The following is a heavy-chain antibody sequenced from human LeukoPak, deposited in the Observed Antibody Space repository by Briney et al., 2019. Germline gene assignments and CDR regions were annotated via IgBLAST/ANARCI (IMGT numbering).Heavy chain of an antibody. J-gene: IGHJ6*02. CDR1: GYTFSSYG. Sequence: ASVKVSCKASGYTFSSYGISWVRQATGQGLEWMGWISAYNGNTNYAQKLQGRVTMTTDTSTSTAYMELRSLRSDDTAVYYCARGSGRFLEWLEYYYYGMDVWGQGTTVTVSS. CDR2: ISAYNGNT. V-gene: IGHV1-18*01. CDR3: ARGSGRFLEWLEYYYYGMDV. D-gene: IGHD3-3*01.